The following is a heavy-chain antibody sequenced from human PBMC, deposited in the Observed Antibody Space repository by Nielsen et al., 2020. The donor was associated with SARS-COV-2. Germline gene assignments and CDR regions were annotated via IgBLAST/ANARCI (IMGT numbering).Heavy chain of an antibody. V-gene: IGHV3-72*01. J-gene: IGHJ4*02. Sequence: GGSLRLSCAASGFTVSDYFMDWVRQAPGKGREWVGRTRNKDNSYTTEYAASVKGRFTISRDDSKNSLSLQMNSLKTEDTAVYYCVRTTTAFYFDSWGQATLVTVSS. CDR3: VRTTTAFYFDS. CDR2: TRNKDNSYTT. CDR1: GFTVSDYF. D-gene: IGHD1-1*01.